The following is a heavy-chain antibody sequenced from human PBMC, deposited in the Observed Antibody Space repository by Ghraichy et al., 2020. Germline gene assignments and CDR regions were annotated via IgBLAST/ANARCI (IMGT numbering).Heavy chain of an antibody. D-gene: IGHD1-1*01. V-gene: IGHV4-4*09. CDR3: ARLLEYYGMDV. CDR2: IYTSGST. J-gene: IGHJ6*02. CDR1: GGSISSYY. Sequence: SETLSLTCTVSGGSISSYYWSWIRQPPGKELEWIGYIYTSGSTNYNPSLKSRVTISVDTSKNQFSLKLSSVTAADTAVYYCARLLEYYGMDVWGQGTTVTVSS.